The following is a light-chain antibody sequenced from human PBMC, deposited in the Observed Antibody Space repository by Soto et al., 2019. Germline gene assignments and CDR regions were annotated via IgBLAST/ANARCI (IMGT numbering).Light chain of an antibody. CDR2: VAS. Sequence: DIQMTQSPSSLAASVGDRVTITCRASQSISSYLNWYQRKPGKAPTLLIYVASSLQSGVPSRFSGSGAGTDFTLTISSLQPEDFATYFCQQSYSTPPTFGQGTRLEIK. CDR1: QSISSY. V-gene: IGKV1-39*01. CDR3: QQSYSTPPT. J-gene: IGKJ5*01.